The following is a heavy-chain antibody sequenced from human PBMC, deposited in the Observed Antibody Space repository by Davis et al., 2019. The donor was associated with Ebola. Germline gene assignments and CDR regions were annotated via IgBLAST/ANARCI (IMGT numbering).Heavy chain of an antibody. CDR1: GYTFTGYY. V-gene: IGHV1-2*06. D-gene: IGHD1-14*01. CDR3: AREQVGMYYYYGMDV. Sequence: ASVTVSCKASGYTFTGYYMHWVRQAPGQGLEWMGRINPNSGGTNYAQKFQGRVTMTRDTSISTAYMELSRLRSDDTAVYYCAREQVGMYYYYGMDVWGKGTTVTVSS. CDR2: INPNSGGT. J-gene: IGHJ6*04.